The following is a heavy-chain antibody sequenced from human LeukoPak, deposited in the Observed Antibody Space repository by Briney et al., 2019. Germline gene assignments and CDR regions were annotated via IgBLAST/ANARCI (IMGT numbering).Heavy chain of an antibody. CDR1: GYTFTGYY. Sequence: GASVKVSCKASGYTFTGYYMHWVRQAPGQGLEWMGWINPNSGGTNYAQKFQGRVTMTRDTSISTAYMELSRLRSDDTAVYYCARAKWEESSWTTLLGGPPYDYWGQGTLVTVSS. J-gene: IGHJ4*02. CDR3: ARAKWEESSWTTLLGGPPYDY. D-gene: IGHD6-13*01. CDR2: INPNSGGT. V-gene: IGHV1-2*02.